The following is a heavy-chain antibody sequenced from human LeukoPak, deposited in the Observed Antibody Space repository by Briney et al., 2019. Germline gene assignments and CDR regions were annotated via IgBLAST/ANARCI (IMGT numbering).Heavy chain of an antibody. V-gene: IGHV4-34*01. D-gene: IGHD6-13*01. CDR3: ASGYSSSWYHQFDY. CDR1: GGSFSGYY. CDR2: INHSGST. Sequence: SETLSLTCAVYGGSFSGYYWSWIRQPPGKGLEWIGEINHSGSTNYNPSLKSRVTISVDTSKNQFSLKLSSVTAADTAVYYCASGYSSSWYHQFDYWGQGTLVTVSS. J-gene: IGHJ4*02.